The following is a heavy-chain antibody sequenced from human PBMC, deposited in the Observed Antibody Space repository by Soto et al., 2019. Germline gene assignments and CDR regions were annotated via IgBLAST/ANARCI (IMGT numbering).Heavy chain of an antibody. CDR1: GGTFSSYA. CDR3: ASHTGDYGDYEDLWDY. V-gene: IGHV1-69*06. Sequence: QVQLVQSGAEVKKPGSSVKVSCKASGGTFSSYAISWVRQAPGQGLEWMGGIIPIFGTANYAQKFQGRVTITADKSTSTAYMELCSLRSEDTAVYYCASHTGDYGDYEDLWDYWGQGTLVTVSS. D-gene: IGHD4-17*01. CDR2: IIPIFGTA. J-gene: IGHJ4*02.